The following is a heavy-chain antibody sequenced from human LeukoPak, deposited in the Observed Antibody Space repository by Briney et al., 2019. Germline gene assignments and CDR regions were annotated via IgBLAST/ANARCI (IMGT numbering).Heavy chain of an antibody. Sequence: GGSLRLSCAASGFTFSSYAMHWVRQAPGKGLEWVSYISSSGSTIYYADSVKGRFTISRDNAKNSLYLQMNSLRAEDTAVYYCARYHDYIGWFDPWGQGTLVTVSS. CDR1: GFTFSSYA. CDR3: ARYHDYIGWFDP. V-gene: IGHV3-48*03. CDR2: ISSSGSTI. J-gene: IGHJ5*02. D-gene: IGHD5-12*01.